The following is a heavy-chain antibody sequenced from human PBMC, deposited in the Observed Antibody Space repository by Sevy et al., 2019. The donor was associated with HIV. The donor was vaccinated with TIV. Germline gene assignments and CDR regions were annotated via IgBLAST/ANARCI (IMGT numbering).Heavy chain of an antibody. D-gene: IGHD3-10*01. V-gene: IGHV3-30-3*01. CDR2: ISYDGSNK. CDR1: GFTFSSYA. CDR3: ASVVLLWFGELLNDPGGDYYGMDV. J-gene: IGHJ6*02. Sequence: GGSLRLSCAASGFTFSSYAMHWVRQAPGKGLEWVAVISYDGSNKYYADSVKGRFTISRDNSKNTLYLQMNSLRAEDTAVYYCASVVLLWFGELLNDPGGDYYGMDVWGQGTTVTVSS.